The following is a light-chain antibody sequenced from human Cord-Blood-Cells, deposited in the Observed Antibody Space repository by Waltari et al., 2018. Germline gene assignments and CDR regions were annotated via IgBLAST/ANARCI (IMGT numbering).Light chain of an antibody. CDR3: NSRDSSGNHWV. CDR2: GKN. Sequence: SSELTQDPAVSVALAQTVRITCHGDSLRSHHASWYQQKPGQAPALVIYGKNNRTSGIPDRFSGSSAGNTASLTMTGAQAEDEADYYGNSRDSSGNHWVFGGGTKLTVL. J-gene: IGLJ3*02. V-gene: IGLV3-19*01. CDR1: SLRSHH.